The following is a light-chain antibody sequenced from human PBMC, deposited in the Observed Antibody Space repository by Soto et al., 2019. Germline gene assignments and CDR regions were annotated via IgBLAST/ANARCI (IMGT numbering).Light chain of an antibody. CDR1: QGIRND. CDR3: LQDYNYPLT. J-gene: IGKJ4*01. CDR2: AAT. Sequence: AIQMTQAPSSPSASVGDRVTITFRASQGIRNDLGWYQQKPGKAPKLLIYAATTLQSGVPSRFSGSGSGTDFTLTISSLQPEDFATYYCLQDYNYPLTFGGGTKVDIK. V-gene: IGKV1-6*01.